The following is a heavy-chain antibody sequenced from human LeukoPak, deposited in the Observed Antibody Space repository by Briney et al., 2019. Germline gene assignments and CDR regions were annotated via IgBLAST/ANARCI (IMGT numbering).Heavy chain of an antibody. CDR1: GFTFSSYE. CDR3: VRDTTTWPYNFDY. J-gene: IGHJ4*02. CDR2: ISDSGSTI. V-gene: IGHV3-48*03. D-gene: IGHD1-14*01. Sequence: GGPLRHSCAASGFTFSSYEMNWVRQAPGKGLEWVSYISDSGSTIYYADSVKGRFTISRDNAKNSLSLQMNSLRAEDTAVYYCVRDTTTWPYNFDYWGQGTLVTVSS.